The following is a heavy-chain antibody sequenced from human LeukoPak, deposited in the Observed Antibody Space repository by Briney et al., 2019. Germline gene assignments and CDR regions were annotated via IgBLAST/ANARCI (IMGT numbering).Heavy chain of an antibody. J-gene: IGHJ4*02. CDR3: AKGFCNDGSCYYFDY. CDR2: IRYDGSNK. V-gene: IGHV3-30*02. D-gene: IGHD2-15*01. Sequence: GGSLRLSCAASGFTFSSYGMHWVRQAPGKGLEWVSFIRYDGSNKYYADSVKGRFTISRDNSKNTLYLQMNSLRAEDTAVYYCAKGFCNDGSCYYFDYWGQGTLVTVSS. CDR1: GFTFSSYG.